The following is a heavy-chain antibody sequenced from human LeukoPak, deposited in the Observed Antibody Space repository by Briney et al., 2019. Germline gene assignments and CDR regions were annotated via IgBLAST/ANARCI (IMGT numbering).Heavy chain of an antibody. V-gene: IGHV3-7*01. CDR2: IKQDGSEK. D-gene: IGHD5-12*01. CDR1: GFTFRRYW. Sequence: GGSLRLLCAASGFTFRRYWMSWVRQAPGKGLEWVANIKQDGSEKYYVDSVKGRFTISRDNAKNSLYLQMNSLRAEDTAVYYCARRLNPDYWGQGTLVTVSS. CDR3: ARRLNPDY. J-gene: IGHJ4*02.